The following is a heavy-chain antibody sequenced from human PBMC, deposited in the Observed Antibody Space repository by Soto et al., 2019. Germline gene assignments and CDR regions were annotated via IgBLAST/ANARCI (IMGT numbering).Heavy chain of an antibody. J-gene: IGHJ2*01. CDR2: ISYDGSNK. CDR3: ARVTLWGTAIVLCYFAL. V-gene: IGHV3-30-3*01. CDR1: GFTFSSYA. Sequence: QVQLVESGGGVVQPGRSLRLSCAASGFTFSSYAMHWVRQAPGKGLEWVAVISYDGSNKYYADSVKGRFTISRDNSQNTIYLQMNSLRAEDTAVYYCARVTLWGTAIVLCYFALWGRGTLVTVSS. D-gene: IGHD5-18*01.